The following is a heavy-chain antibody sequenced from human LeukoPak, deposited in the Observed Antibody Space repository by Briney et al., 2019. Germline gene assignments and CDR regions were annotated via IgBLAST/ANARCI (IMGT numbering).Heavy chain of an antibody. CDR3: AKHHCSSISCHGRSSGDFDY. CDR2: TSYDGSNK. CDR1: GFTFSSYG. V-gene: IGHV3-30*18. J-gene: IGHJ4*02. Sequence: QPGGSLRLSCAASGFTFSSYGMHWVRQAPGKGLEWVAVTSYDGSNKYYADSVKGRFTISRDNSKNTLYLQMNSLRDEDTAVYYCAKHHCSSISCHGRSSGDFDYWGQGTLVTVSS. D-gene: IGHD2-2*01.